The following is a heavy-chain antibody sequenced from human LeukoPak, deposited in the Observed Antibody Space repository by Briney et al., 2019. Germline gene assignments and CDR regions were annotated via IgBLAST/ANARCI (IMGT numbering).Heavy chain of an antibody. D-gene: IGHD6-19*01. CDR2: MYYSGST. CDR3: ARRGSDWYMEFDL. Sequence: SETLSLTCTVSGGPISSYYWSWIRQPPGKGLEWVGYMYYSGSTNYNPSLKSRVTISVDTSKNRLSLKLSSVTAADTAVYYCARRGSDWYMEFDLWGRGTLVTVPS. J-gene: IGHJ2*01. CDR1: GGPISSYY. V-gene: IGHV4-59*08.